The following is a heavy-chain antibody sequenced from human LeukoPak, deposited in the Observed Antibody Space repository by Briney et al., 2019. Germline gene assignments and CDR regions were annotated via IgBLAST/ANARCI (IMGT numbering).Heavy chain of an antibody. V-gene: IGHV1-69*13. Sequence: SVKVSCKASGGTFSSYAISWVRQAPGQGLEWVGGIIPMFGTAKYAQRFQGRVTITADESTSTAYMELSSLRSEDTAVYYCARTGDDSSGFYGSSLDYWGQGTLVTVSS. CDR1: GGTFSSYA. CDR2: IIPMFGTA. J-gene: IGHJ4*02. CDR3: ARTGDDSSGFYGSSLDY. D-gene: IGHD3-22*01.